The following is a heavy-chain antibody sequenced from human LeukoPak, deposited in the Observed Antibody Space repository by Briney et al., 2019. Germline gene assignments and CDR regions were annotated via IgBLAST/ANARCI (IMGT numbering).Heavy chain of an antibody. V-gene: IGHV4-59*08. J-gene: IGHJ4*02. D-gene: IGHD1-14*01. Sequence: SETLSLTCAVYGGSFSGYYWSWIRQPPGKGLEWIGYIYYSGSTNYNPSLKSRVTISVDTSKNQFSLKLSSVTAADTAVYYCATHKKGHPINHWGQGTLVTVSS. CDR2: IYYSGST. CDR1: GGSFSGYY. CDR3: ATHKKGHPINH.